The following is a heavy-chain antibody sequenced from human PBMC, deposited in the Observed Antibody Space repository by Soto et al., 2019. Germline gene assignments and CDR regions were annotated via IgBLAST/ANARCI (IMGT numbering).Heavy chain of an antibody. CDR1: GGSISSYY. Sequence: SETLSLTCTVSGGSISSYYWSWIRQPPGKGLEWIGYIYYSGSTNYNPSLKSRVTISVDTSKNQFSLKLSSVTAADTAVYYCEREGRRGWYGTWLDPWGQGTLVTVYS. J-gene: IGHJ5*02. V-gene: IGHV4-59*01. D-gene: IGHD6-19*01. CDR3: EREGRRGWYGTWLDP. CDR2: IYYSGST.